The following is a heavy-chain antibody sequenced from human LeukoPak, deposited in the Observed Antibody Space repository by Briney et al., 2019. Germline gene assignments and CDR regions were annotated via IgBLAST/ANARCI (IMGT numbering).Heavy chain of an antibody. CDR2: IWYDGSNK. J-gene: IGHJ4*02. CDR1: GFTFSSYA. Sequence: GGSLRLSCAASGFTFSSYAMHWVRQAPGKGLEWVAVIWYDGSNKYYADSVKGRFTISRDHSKNTLYLQMKSLRAEDTAVYYCARELEIAVAGTLGYWGQGTLVTVSS. V-gene: IGHV3-33*01. D-gene: IGHD6-19*01. CDR3: ARELEIAVAGTLGY.